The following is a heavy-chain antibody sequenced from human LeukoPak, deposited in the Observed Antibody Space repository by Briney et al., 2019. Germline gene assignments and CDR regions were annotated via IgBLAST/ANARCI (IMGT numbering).Heavy chain of an antibody. J-gene: IGHJ6*02. Sequence: PGGSLRLSCAASGFSVSSNYMSWVRQAPGKGLEWISLIYSGGSTYYADSVKGRFTISRDNSKNTLYLQMNSLRVEDTAVYFCARGGGLDVWGQGATVTVSS. D-gene: IGHD3-16*01. CDR3: ARGGGLDV. CDR1: GFSVSSNY. CDR2: IYSGGST. V-gene: IGHV3-53*01.